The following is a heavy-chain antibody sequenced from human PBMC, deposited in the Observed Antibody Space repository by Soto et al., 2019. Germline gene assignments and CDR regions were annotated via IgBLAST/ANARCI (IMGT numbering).Heavy chain of an antibody. V-gene: IGHV1-69*06. CDR2: IIPIFGTA. D-gene: IGHD4-17*01. CDR3: ARGTGDYGDYRYYYYGMDV. J-gene: IGHJ6*02. Sequence: QVQLVQSGAEVKKPGSSVKVSCKASGGTFSSYAISWVRQAPGQGLEWMGGIIPIFGTANYAHKFQGRVTITADKSTSKSYMELISLRSEDTAVYYCARGTGDYGDYRYYYYGMDVWGQGTTVTVSS. CDR1: GGTFSSYA.